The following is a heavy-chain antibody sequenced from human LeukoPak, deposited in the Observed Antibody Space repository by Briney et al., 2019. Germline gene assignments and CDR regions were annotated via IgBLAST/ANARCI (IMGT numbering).Heavy chain of an antibody. CDR2: IYHSGST. Sequence: SETLSLTCTVSVYSISSDYYWGWIRQPPGKGLEWIGSIYHSGSTYDNPSLKSRVTISVDTSKNQFSLKLNSVTAADTAVYYCAREVGASLVWGQGTLVTVSS. D-gene: IGHD1-26*01. J-gene: IGHJ4*02. V-gene: IGHV4-38-2*02. CDR3: AREVGASLV. CDR1: VYSISSDYY.